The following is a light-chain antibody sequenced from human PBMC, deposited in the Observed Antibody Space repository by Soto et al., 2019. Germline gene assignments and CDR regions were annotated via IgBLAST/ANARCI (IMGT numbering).Light chain of an antibody. V-gene: IGKV1-27*01. Sequence: DIQMTQSPSSLSASVGDRVTIKCRASQGISNYLAWYQQKPGKAPKLHTASTLQSGVPSRFSGSGSGTDFTLTISSLQPEDVATYYCQKYNSAPTWMFGQGTKVEIK. CDR1: QGISNY. CDR2: TAS. CDR3: QKYNSAPTWM. J-gene: IGKJ1*01.